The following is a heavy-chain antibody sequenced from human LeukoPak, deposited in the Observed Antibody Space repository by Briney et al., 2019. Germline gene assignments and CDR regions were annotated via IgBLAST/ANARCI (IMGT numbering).Heavy chain of an antibody. V-gene: IGHV4-34*01. CDR1: GGSFSGYY. Sequence: SETLSLTCAVYGGSFSGYYWSWIRQPPGKGLEWMGEINHGGSTNYNPSLKSRVTISVDTSKNQFSLRLSSVTAADTAVYYCARGKNPYYCSSTSCKGRPQRDYWGQGTLVTVSS. CDR2: INHGGST. CDR3: ARGKNPYYCSSTSCKGRPQRDY. D-gene: IGHD2-2*01. J-gene: IGHJ4*02.